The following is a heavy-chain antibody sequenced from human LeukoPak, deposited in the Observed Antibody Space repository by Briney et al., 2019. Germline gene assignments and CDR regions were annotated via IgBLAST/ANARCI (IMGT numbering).Heavy chain of an antibody. Sequence: GGSLRLSCAASGFTFSSYGMSWVRQAPGKGLEWVANIKQDGSEKYYVDSVKGRFTISRDNAKNSLYLQMNSLRAEDTAVYYXXRAKDGYNVYFDYWGQGTLVTVSS. CDR2: IKQDGSEK. CDR3: XRAKDGYNVYFDY. V-gene: IGHV3-7*01. J-gene: IGHJ4*02. D-gene: IGHD5-24*01. CDR1: GFTFSSYG.